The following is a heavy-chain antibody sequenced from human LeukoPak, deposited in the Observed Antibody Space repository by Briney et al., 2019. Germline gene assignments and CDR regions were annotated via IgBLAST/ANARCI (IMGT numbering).Heavy chain of an antibody. Sequence: ASVKVSCKASGYTFTSYDINWVRRATGQGLEWMGWMNPNSGNTGYAQKFQGRVTMTRNTSISTAYMELSSLRSGETAVYYCARSRNYGDYSLDFDYWGQGTLVTVSS. V-gene: IGHV1-8*01. CDR1: GYTFTSYD. D-gene: IGHD4-17*01. J-gene: IGHJ4*02. CDR2: MNPNSGNT. CDR3: ARSRNYGDYSLDFDY.